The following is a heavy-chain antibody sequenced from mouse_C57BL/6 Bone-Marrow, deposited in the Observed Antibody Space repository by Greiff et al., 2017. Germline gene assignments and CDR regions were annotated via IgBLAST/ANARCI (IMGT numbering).Heavy chain of an antibody. CDR1: GFTFSDYY. V-gene: IGHV5-12*01. CDR3: ARHSYSNLYYYAMDY. Sequence: EVKLMESGGGLVQPGGSLKLSCAASGFTFSDYYMYWVRQTPEKRLEWVAYISNGGGSTYYPDTVKGRFTISRDNAKNTLYLQMSRLKSEDTAMYYCARHSYSNLYYYAMDYWGQGTSVTVSS. D-gene: IGHD2-5*01. J-gene: IGHJ4*01. CDR2: ISNGGGST.